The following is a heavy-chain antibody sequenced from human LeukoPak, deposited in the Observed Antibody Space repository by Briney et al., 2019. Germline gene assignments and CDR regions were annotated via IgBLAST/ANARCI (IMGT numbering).Heavy chain of an antibody. D-gene: IGHD2-2*01. V-gene: IGHV1-24*01. J-gene: IGHJ4*02. Sequence: ASVKVSCKVSGYTLTELSMHWVRQAPGKGLEWMGGFDPEDGETIYAQKFQGRVTMTEDTSTDTAYMELSSLRSEDTAVYYCATPGYQLLYFDYWGQGTLVTVSS. CDR1: GYTLTELS. CDR3: ATPGYQLLYFDY. CDR2: FDPEDGET.